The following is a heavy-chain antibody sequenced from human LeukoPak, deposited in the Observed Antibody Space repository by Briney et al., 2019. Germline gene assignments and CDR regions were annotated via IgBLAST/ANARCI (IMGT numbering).Heavy chain of an antibody. CDR1: GYTFTGYY. CDR3: AKGDKPVIAMVKFDY. V-gene: IGHV1-46*01. J-gene: IGHJ4*02. CDR2: INPSGGST. Sequence: ASVKVSCKASGYTFTGYYMHWVRQAPGQGLEWMGIINPSGGSTSYAQKFQGRVTMTRDMSTSTVYMELSSLRSEDTAVYYCAKGDKPVIAMVKFDYWGQGTLVTVSS. D-gene: IGHD5-18*01.